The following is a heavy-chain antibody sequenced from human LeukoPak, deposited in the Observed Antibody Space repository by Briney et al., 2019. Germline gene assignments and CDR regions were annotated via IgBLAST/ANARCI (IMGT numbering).Heavy chain of an antibody. J-gene: IGHJ3*02. CDR3: AKDFPVVVILDKYDAFDI. CDR2: IRYDGSNK. Sequence: GGSLRLSCAASGFTFSSYGMHWVRQAPGKGLEWVAFIRYDGSNKYYADSVKGRFTISRDNSKNTLYLQMNSLRAEDTAVYYCAKDFPVVVILDKYDAFDIWGQGTMLTVSS. D-gene: IGHD3-22*01. CDR1: GFTFSSYG. V-gene: IGHV3-30*02.